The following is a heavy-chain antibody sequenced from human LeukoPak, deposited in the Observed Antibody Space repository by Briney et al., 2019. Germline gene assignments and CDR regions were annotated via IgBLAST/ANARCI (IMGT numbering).Heavy chain of an antibody. J-gene: IGHJ3*02. CDR1: GFTSSSYA. D-gene: IGHD3-10*01. V-gene: IGHV3-64*01. Sequence: PGGSLRLSCAASGFTSSSYAMFWVRQAPGKGLEYVSGISSNGGSTYYANSVKGRFTISRDNSKNTLYLQMGSLRAEDMAVYYCARNVASGSMAFDIWGQGTMVTVSS. CDR3: ARNVASGSMAFDI. CDR2: ISSNGGST.